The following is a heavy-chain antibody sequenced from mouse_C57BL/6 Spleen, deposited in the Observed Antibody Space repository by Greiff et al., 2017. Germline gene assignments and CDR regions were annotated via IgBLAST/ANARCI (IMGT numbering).Heavy chain of an antibody. D-gene: IGHD3-1*01. CDR2: LDPETGGT. CDR1: GYTFTDYE. V-gene: IGHV1-15*01. CDR3: TTGPAWFAY. Sequence: VQLQQSGAELVRPGASVTLSCKASGYTFTDYEMHWVKQTPVHGLEWIGALDPETGGTAYNQKFKGKSILTADKSSSTAYMELRSLTSEDSAVYYCTTGPAWFAYWGQGTLVTVSA. J-gene: IGHJ3*01.